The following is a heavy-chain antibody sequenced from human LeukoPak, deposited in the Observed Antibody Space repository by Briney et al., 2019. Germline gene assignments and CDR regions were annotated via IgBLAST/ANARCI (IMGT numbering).Heavy chain of an antibody. Sequence: MASETLSLTCAVSGGSISSSTWWSWVRQPPGKGLEWIGEIYHSGSTNYNPSLKSRVTISVDKSKNKFSLKVNSVTAADTAVYYCARVGSGWSFDYWGQGTLVTVSS. CDR3: ARVGSGWSFDY. V-gene: IGHV4-4*02. CDR1: GGSISSSTW. J-gene: IGHJ4*02. CDR2: IYHSGST. D-gene: IGHD6-19*01.